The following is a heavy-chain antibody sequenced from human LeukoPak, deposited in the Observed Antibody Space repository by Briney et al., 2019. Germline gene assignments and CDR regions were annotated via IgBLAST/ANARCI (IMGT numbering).Heavy chain of an antibody. D-gene: IGHD3-9*01. V-gene: IGHV3-53*01. CDR1: GFTVSSNY. Sequence: PGGSLRLSCAAYGFTVSSNYMSWVRQAPGKGLEWVSVIYSGGSTYYADSVKGRFTISRDNSKNTLYLQMNSLRAEDTAVYYCARVGFGPYYDILTGYRDYWGQGTLVTVSS. J-gene: IGHJ4*02. CDR3: ARVGFGPYYDILTGYRDY. CDR2: IYSGGST.